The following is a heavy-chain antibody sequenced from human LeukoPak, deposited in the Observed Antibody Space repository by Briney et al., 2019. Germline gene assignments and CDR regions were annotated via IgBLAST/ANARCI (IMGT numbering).Heavy chain of an antibody. J-gene: IGHJ5*02. CDR1: GYTFTSYY. V-gene: IGHV1-46*01. D-gene: IGHD1-26*01. CDR3: ATATAVGADRWFDP. CDR2: INPSGGST. Sequence: ASVKVSCKASGYTFTSYYMHWVRQAPGQGLDWMGIINPSGGSTSYAQKFQGRVTMTRDMSTSTVYMELSSLRSEDTAVYYYATATAVGADRWFDPWGQGTLVTVSS.